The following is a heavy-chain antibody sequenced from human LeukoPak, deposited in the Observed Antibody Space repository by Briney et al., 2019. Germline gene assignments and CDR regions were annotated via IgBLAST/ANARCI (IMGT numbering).Heavy chain of an antibody. D-gene: IGHD6-19*01. CDR3: AKRSGWPEN. V-gene: IGHV3-23*01. CDR2: ISANGGST. Sequence: GGSLRLSCAASGFTFSSYAMSWVRQAPGKGLEWVSAISANGGSTFYADSVKGRFTISRDNSKNTLYLQMDSLRAEDTAVYYCAKRSGWPENWGQGTLVTVSS. J-gene: IGHJ4*02. CDR1: GFTFSSYA.